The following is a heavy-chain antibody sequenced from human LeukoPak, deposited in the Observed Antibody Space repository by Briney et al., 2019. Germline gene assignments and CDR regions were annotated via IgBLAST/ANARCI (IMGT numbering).Heavy chain of an antibody. CDR1: GFTFSSYA. J-gene: IGHJ4*02. CDR3: AKGLGYSYFHAFDY. V-gene: IGHV3-9*01. CDR2: ISWNSGSI. Sequence: PGGSLRLSCAASGFTFSSYAMSWVRQAPGKGLEWVSGISWNSGSIGYADSVKGRFTISRDNAKNSLYLQMNSLRAEDTALYYCAKGLGYSYFHAFDYWGQGTLVTVSS. D-gene: IGHD5-18*01.